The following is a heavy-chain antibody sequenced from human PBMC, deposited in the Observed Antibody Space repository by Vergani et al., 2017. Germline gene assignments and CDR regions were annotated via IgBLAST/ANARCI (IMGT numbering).Heavy chain of an antibody. CDR3: ARSRIYYGAGSPDY. Sequence: QVQLQESGPGLVKPSETLSLTCTVSGASVNSYYWSWIRQPPGKGLEWMGYVSFRGDTFYDPSVKGRMTISLNTSSNQFSLYLTSVTAADTAVYYCARSRIYYGAGSPDYWGQGTLVTVSS. J-gene: IGHJ4*02. D-gene: IGHD3-10*01. V-gene: IGHV4-59*02. CDR1: GASVNSYY. CDR2: VSFRGDT.